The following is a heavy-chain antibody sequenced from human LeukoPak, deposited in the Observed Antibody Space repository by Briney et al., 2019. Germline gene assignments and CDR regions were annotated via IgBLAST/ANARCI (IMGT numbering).Heavy chain of an antibody. CDR3: ARASLVISSVAARPRFLLY. CDR1: GYTFTGYY. D-gene: IGHD6-6*01. V-gene: IGHV1-2*02. Sequence: GASVKVSCKASGYTFTGYYMHWVRQAPGQGLEWMGWINPNSGGTNYAQKFQGRVTMTRDTSISTVYMELSRLRSDDTAVYYCARASLVISSVAARPRFLLYWGQGTLVTVSS. CDR2: INPNSGGT. J-gene: IGHJ4*02.